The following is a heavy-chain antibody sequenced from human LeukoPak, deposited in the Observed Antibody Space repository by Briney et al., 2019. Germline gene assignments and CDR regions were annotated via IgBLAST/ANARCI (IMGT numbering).Heavy chain of an antibody. CDR1: GGPISSGSYY. J-gene: IGHJ5*02. D-gene: IGHD3-22*01. CDR2: IYTSGST. Sequence: SQTLSLTCTVSGGPISSGSYYWSWIRQPAGKGLEWIGRIYTSGSTNYNPSLKSRVTISVDTSKNQFSLKLSSVTAADTAVYYCARAGMYYYDSSGYYFWFDPWGQGTLVTVSS. V-gene: IGHV4-61*02. CDR3: ARAGMYYYDSSGYYFWFDP.